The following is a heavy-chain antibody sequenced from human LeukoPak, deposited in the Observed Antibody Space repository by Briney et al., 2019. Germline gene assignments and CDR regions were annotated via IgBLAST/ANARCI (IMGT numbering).Heavy chain of an antibody. CDR3: AKDGLASVGYYYYYMDV. CDR1: GFTFSTYA. J-gene: IGHJ6*03. V-gene: IGHV3-30*02. CDR2: IRYDGSNK. Sequence: GGSLRLSCVASGFTFSTYAMTWVRQAPGKGLEWVAFIRYDGSNKYYADSVKGRFTISRDNSKNTLYLQMNSLRAEDTAVYYCAKDGLASVGYYYYYMDVWGKGTTVTISS. D-gene: IGHD5-12*01.